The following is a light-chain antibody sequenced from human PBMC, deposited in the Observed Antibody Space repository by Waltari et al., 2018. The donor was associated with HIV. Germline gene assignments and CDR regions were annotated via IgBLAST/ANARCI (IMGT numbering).Light chain of an antibody. V-gene: IGKV1-5*03. J-gene: IGKJ1*01. CDR3: QQYSSYPRT. CDR2: KAS. Sequence: DIQMTQSPSTLSASVGDTVNITCRASQSVGTWLAWYQQKPGKAPFLLIYKASSLKSGVPSTFSGSGSGTEFTLTISSLQPDDFAAYYCQQYSSYPRTFGQGTKVEVK. CDR1: QSVGTW.